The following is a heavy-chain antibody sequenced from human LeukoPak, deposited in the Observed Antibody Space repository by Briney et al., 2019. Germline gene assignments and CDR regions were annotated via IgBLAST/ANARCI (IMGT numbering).Heavy chain of an antibody. J-gene: IGHJ4*02. CDR1: GGSINSLISY. CDR3: ARDQVPQTFGAPFFDS. D-gene: IGHD3-10*01. V-gene: IGHV4-39*07. CDR2: IYYSGST. Sequence: PSETLSLTCTVSGGSINSLISYWGWIRQPPGKGLEWIGGIYYSGSTYYNPSLESRVTISVDTSKNQFSLKLSSVTAADTAVYYCARDQVPQTFGAPFFDSWGQGTLVTVSS.